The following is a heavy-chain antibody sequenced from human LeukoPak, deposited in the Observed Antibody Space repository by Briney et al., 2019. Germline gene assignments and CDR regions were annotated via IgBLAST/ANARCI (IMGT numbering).Heavy chain of an antibody. V-gene: IGHV3-23*01. D-gene: IGHD3-3*01. CDR2: ISGSGGST. CDR3: AKDRERFLEWYQLDY. Sequence: GGSLRLSCAASGFTFSSYAMSWVRQAPGKGLEWVSAISGSGGSTYYADSVKGRFTISRDNSKNTLYLQMNSLRAEDTAVYYCAKDRERFLEWYQLDYWGQGTLVTVSS. CDR1: GFTFSSYA. J-gene: IGHJ4*02.